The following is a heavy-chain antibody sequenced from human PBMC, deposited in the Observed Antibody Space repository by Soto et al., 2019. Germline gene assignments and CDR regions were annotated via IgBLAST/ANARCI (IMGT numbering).Heavy chain of an antibody. CDR2: ISSSSSTI. Sequence: GGSLRLSCAASGFTFSSYSMNWVRQAPGKGLEWVSYISSSSSTIYYADSVKGRFTISRDNAKNSLYLQMNSLRDEDTAVYYCARSGGVEWFLFSTQTGFDPWGQGTLVTFSS. CDR3: ARSGGVEWFLFSTQTGFDP. D-gene: IGHD3-3*01. V-gene: IGHV3-48*02. J-gene: IGHJ5*02. CDR1: GFTFSSYS.